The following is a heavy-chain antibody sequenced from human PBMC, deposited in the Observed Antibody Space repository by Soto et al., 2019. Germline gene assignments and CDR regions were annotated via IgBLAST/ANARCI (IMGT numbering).Heavy chain of an antibody. CDR1: GYTFTNYW. CDR3: ARVRVASGWYNSPDY. V-gene: IGHV5-51*01. J-gene: IGHJ4*02. CDR2: IYPGDSET. D-gene: IGHD6-19*01. Sequence: EVQLVQSAAEVKKPGESLRISCKGSGYTFTNYWIGWVRQLPGKGLEWMGIIYPGDSETRYSPSFQGQVTMSADKSISTAYLQWSNLKASDSAMYYCARVRVASGWYNSPDYWGQGTLVTVSS.